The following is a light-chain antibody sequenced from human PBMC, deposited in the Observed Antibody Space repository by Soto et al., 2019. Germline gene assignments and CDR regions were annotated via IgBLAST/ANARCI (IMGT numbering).Light chain of an antibody. Sequence: DIQMTQSPSSLSASVGDRVTITCRASQSISSYLNWYQQKPGKAPKLLIYAASSLQSGVPSRFSGNGSGTDFTLTISSLQPEDFATYYCQKSYSTLYTFGQGTKLEIK. CDR1: QSISSY. CDR2: AAS. V-gene: IGKV1-39*01. J-gene: IGKJ2*01. CDR3: QKSYSTLYT.